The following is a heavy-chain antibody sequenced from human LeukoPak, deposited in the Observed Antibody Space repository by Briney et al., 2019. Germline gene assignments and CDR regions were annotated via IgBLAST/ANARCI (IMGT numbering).Heavy chain of an antibody. CDR1: GFTFSGSA. CDR2: IRSKANSYAT. J-gene: IGHJ6*03. V-gene: IGHV3-73*01. CDR3: TSPTTGTGLYYYYMDV. Sequence: PGGSLRLSCAASGFTFSGSAMHWVRQASGKGLEWVGRIRSKANSYATAYAASVKGRFTISRDDSKNTAYLQMNGLKTEDTAVYYCTSPTTGTGLYYYYMDVWGKGTTVTVSS. D-gene: IGHD4-17*01.